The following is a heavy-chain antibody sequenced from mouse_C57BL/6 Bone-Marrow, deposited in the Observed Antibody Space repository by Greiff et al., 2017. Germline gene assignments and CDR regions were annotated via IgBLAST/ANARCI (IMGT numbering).Heavy chain of an antibody. Sequence: DVQLVESGGGLVQPGGSLKLSCAASGFTFSDYYMYWVRQTPEKRLEWVAYISNGGGSTYYPDTVKGRFTISRDNAKNTLYLQKSRLKSEDTAMYDCARPLYDYETWFAYWGQGTLVTVSA. J-gene: IGHJ3*01. V-gene: IGHV5-12*01. CDR2: ISNGGGST. CDR3: ARPLYDYETWFAY. CDR1: GFTFSDYY. D-gene: IGHD2-4*01.